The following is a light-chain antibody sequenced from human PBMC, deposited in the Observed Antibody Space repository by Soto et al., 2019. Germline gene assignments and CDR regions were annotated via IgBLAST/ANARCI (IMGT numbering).Light chain of an antibody. CDR1: QSVSSSF. J-gene: IGKJ4*01. CDR2: GAS. Sequence: EIVLTQSPGTLSLSPGERATLSCRTSQSVSSSFLGWYQQKPGQAPRLLIYGASSRATGIPDRFSGSGSGTDFTLTISRLEPEDFAVYYCQQYGGSLTVGGGPKVEIK. V-gene: IGKV3-20*01. CDR3: QQYGGSLT.